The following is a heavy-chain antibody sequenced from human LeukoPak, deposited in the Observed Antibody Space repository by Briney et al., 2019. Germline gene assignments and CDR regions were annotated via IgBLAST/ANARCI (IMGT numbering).Heavy chain of an antibody. Sequence: HPGGSLRLSCAASGFTFSAYGMHWFRQAPGKGLEGLAVVWYDGNNKFYGDSVKGRFPVSRDNSKNTLYLQMNSLRPEDTAVYYCARDSNLPDAFDIWGQGAMVTVSS. CDR1: GFTFSAYG. D-gene: IGHD1-14*01. J-gene: IGHJ3*02. V-gene: IGHV3-33*01. CDR3: ARDSNLPDAFDI. CDR2: VWYDGNNK.